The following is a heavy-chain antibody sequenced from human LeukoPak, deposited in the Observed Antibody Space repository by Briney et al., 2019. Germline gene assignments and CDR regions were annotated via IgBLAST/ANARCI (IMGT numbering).Heavy chain of an antibody. CDR2: ISSSSSYI. V-gene: IGHV3-21*01. CDR3: ARVDSSSPDY. Sequence: GGSLKLSCAASGFTFSGSAMHWVRQAPGKGLEWVSSISSSSSYIYYADSVKGRFTISRDNAKNSLYLQMNSLRAEDTAVYYCARVDSSSPDYWGQGTLVTVSS. J-gene: IGHJ4*02. CDR1: GFTFSGSA. D-gene: IGHD6-6*01.